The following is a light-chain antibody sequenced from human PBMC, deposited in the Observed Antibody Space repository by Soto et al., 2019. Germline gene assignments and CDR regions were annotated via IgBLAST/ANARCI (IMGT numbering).Light chain of an antibody. CDR1: QSVSSSY. CDR2: GAS. CDR3: QQYGSSPRT. Sequence: EIVLTQSPGTLSLSPGERATLSCRASQSVSSSYIAWYQQKPGQAPRLLIYGASSRATGIPDRFSGSGSGTDFTLTISRLEPEDFAVDYCQQYGSSPRTFGPGTKVDIK. V-gene: IGKV3-20*01. J-gene: IGKJ3*01.